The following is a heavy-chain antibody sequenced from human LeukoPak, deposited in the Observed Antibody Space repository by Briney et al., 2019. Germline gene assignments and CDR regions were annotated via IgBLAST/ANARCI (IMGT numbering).Heavy chain of an antibody. CDR3: ARGQVTYYYYYYYMDV. J-gene: IGHJ6*03. CDR2: IYYSGST. V-gene: IGHV4-59*01. Sequence: PSETLSLTCTVSGDSISSYYWSWIRQPPGKGLEWIGYIYYSGSTNYNPSLKSRVTISVDTSKNQFSLKLSSVTAADTAVYYCARGQVTYYYYYYYMDVWGKGTTVTVSS. CDR1: GDSISSYY. D-gene: IGHD5-18*01.